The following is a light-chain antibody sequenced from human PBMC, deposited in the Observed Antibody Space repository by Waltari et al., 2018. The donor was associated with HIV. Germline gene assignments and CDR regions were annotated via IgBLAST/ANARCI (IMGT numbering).Light chain of an antibody. CDR1: ASNIGAGYD. V-gene: IGLV1-40*01. CDR3: QTYDTDLKTYV. J-gene: IGLJ1*01. CDR2: GNH. Sequence: QSVLTQPPSVSGAPGQRVTVSCTGSASNIGAGYDVHWYQQPPGTAPKLFIYGNHNRPSGFPYRFSVSKSGASASLAITGLQGEDEGDYYCQTYDTDLKTYVFGSGTKVTVL.